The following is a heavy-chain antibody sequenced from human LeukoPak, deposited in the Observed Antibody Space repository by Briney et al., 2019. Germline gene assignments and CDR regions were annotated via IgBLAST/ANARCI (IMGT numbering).Heavy chain of an antibody. V-gene: IGHV1-46*01. CDR2: IIPSGGST. CDR1: GYTFTSYY. D-gene: IGHD3-22*01. J-gene: IGHJ4*02. CDR3: AREYYYDSSGYYDY. Sequence: ASVKVSCKASGYTFTSYYIHWVRQAPGQGLEWMGIIIPSGGSTSYTQKFQGRVTTTTDTSTSTAYMELRTLRSDDTAVYYCAREYYYDSSGYYDYWGQGTLVTVSS.